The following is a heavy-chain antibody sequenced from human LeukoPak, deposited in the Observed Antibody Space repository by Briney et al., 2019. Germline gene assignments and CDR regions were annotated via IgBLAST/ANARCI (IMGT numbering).Heavy chain of an antibody. CDR1: GYTFTGYY. V-gene: IGHV1-2*02. D-gene: IGHD2-2*02. CDR3: ARGGVQVVPAAIHWFDP. Sequence: ASVKVSCKASGYTFTGYYTHWVRQAPGQGLEWMGWINPNSGGTNYAQKFQGRVTMTRDTSISTAYMELSRLRSDDTAVYYCARGGVQVVPAAIHWFDPWGQGTLVTVSS. J-gene: IGHJ5*02. CDR2: INPNSGGT.